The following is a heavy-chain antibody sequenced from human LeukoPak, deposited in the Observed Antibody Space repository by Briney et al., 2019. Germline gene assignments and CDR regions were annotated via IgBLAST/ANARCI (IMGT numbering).Heavy chain of an antibody. V-gene: IGHV4-31*03. CDR1: GGSISSGGYY. CDR3: ARDSYSSSWYGVDY. CDR2: IYYSGST. J-gene: IGHJ4*02. Sequence: SETLSLTCTVSGGSISSGGYYWSWTRQHPGKGLEWIGYIYYSGSTYYNPSLKSRVTISVDTSKNQFSLKLSSVTAADTAVYYCARDSYSSSWYGVDYWGQGALVTVSS. D-gene: IGHD6-13*01.